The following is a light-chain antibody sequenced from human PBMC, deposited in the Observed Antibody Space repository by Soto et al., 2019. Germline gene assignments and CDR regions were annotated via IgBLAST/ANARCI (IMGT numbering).Light chain of an antibody. CDR2: DVS. J-gene: IGLJ1*01. Sequence: QSVLTQPASVSGSPGQSISFSCTGTTSDVGRYNYVSWYQQHPGEAPKLMIYDVSYRPSWVSNRFSGSKSGITASLTISGLQAEDEADYYCNSFTTSSTYVFGTGTKVTVL. CDR3: NSFTTSSTYV. V-gene: IGLV2-14*03. CDR1: TSDVGRYNY.